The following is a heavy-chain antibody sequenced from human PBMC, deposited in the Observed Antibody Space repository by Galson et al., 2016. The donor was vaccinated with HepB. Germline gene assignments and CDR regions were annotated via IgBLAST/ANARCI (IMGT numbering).Heavy chain of an antibody. CDR1: GGTFSNYG. D-gene: IGHD3-16*01. CDR3: AKSSGAFGGAGVAFDV. V-gene: IGHV1-18*01. Sequence: SVKVSCKASGGTFSNYGISWVRQAPGQGLEWMGWISTYNGNTNYAQGLRGRVTLTTDTSTTTVYMELRGLRSDDTAVYYCAKSSGAFGGAGVAFDVWGQGTLVTVST. J-gene: IGHJ3*01. CDR2: ISTYNGNT.